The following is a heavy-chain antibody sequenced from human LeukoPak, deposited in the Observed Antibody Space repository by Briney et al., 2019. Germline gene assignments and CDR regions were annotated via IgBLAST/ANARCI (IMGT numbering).Heavy chain of an antibody. CDR1: GFTFSSYA. J-gene: IGHJ4*02. D-gene: IGHD6-6*01. CDR3: AKDLVLGFYYFDY. CDR2: IIGSGGST. Sequence: GASLRLSCAASGFTFSSYAMSLVRQAPGKGLEWVSAIIGSGGSTYYADSVKGRFTISRDNSKNTLYLQMNSLRAEDTAVYYCAKDLVLGFYYFDYWGQGTLVTVSS. V-gene: IGHV3-23*01.